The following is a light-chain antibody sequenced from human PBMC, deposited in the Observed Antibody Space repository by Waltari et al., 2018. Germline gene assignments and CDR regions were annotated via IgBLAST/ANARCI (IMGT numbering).Light chain of an antibody. CDR1: QSVDKY. Sequence: EIVLTQSPGTLPLSPGERATLTCRASQSVDKYLAWYQQKPGQAPRLLIYHTSARATGIPDRFSGSGFGTDFSLTISRLEPEDFAVYYCQKYNSLPATFGQGTKVEVK. J-gene: IGKJ1*01. V-gene: IGKV3-20*01. CDR3: QKYNSLPAT. CDR2: HTS.